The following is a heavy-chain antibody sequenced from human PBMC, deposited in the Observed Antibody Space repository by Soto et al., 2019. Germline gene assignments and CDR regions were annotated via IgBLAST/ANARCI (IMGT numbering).Heavy chain of an antibody. CDR1: GLTFSDYP. V-gene: IGHV3-23*01. CDR3: AKPQSGSYYAAFDV. J-gene: IGHJ3*01. Sequence: VHLLQSGGGLVQPGGSLRLSCAVSGLTFSDYPMDWVRQAPGKGLEWISRISGTSLSTNYADSVKGRFTISRDNSNNTLYLEMSSLRGEDTAVYYCAKPQSGSYYAAFDVWGQGTRVTVSA. CDR2: ISGTSLST. D-gene: IGHD1-26*01.